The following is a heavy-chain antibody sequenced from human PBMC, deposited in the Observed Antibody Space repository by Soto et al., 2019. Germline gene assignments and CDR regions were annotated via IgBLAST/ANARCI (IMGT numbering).Heavy chain of an antibody. CDR1: GFTFNSYA. V-gene: IGHV3-23*01. J-gene: IGHJ6*02. D-gene: IGHD4-17*01. Sequence: EVQLLESGGGLVQPGGSLRLSCAASGFTFNSYAMTWVRQAPGKGPEWVSSIGSSVPNTYYADSVKGRFTISRDNSNNTMYLQMNSLRAADTAVYYCAKEGGDYRWAHYYYHMGVWGQGTTVTVSS. CDR3: AKEGGDYRWAHYYYHMGV. CDR2: IGSSVPNT.